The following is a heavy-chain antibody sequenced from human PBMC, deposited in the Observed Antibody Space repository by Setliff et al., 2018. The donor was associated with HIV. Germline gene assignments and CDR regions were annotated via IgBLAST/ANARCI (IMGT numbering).Heavy chain of an antibody. V-gene: IGHV3-23*01. CDR1: GFTFSSYA. J-gene: IGHJ4*02. CDR3: AKDAFPVSNTWYGGIDC. CDR2: ITSGGST. D-gene: IGHD6-13*01. Sequence: PGGSLRLSCAASGFTFSSYAMSWVRQTPEKGLEWVSIITSGGSTYYADSAKGRFTISRDNSKNTLYLQMNSLRAADTAVYYCAKDAFPVSNTWYGGIDCWGQGTLVTVSS.